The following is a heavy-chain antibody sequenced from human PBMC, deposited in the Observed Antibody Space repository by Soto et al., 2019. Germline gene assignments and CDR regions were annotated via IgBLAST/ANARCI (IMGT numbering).Heavy chain of an antibody. Sequence: HGESLKISCKASGYIIKNYWIGWVRQMPGQGLEWMGIIFPDDSDTRYSPSFQGHVTISVDKSMSTAYVQWSSLKASDSAIYYCFRGGVTSRTFDYWGQGTLVTVSS. CDR3: FRGGVTSRTFDY. CDR2: IFPDDSDT. J-gene: IGHJ4*02. V-gene: IGHV5-51*01. CDR1: GYIIKNYW. D-gene: IGHD3-16*01.